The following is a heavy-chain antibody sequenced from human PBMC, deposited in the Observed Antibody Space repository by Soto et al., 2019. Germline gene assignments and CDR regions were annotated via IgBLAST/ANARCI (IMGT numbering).Heavy chain of an antibody. CDR2: ISSDSRYI. Sequence: WGSLRLSCAAPGFTLSNYAVNWVRQAPGEGGGVVSYISSDSRYIYHGDSVKGRFTISRDNARNSVYLQMNSLRDEDTAVYYCARIKLVDFFFINVDVYDMDVWGQGTPVTVSS. J-gene: IGHJ6*02. V-gene: IGHV3-48*02. D-gene: IGHD2-15*01. CDR3: ARIKLVDFFFINVDVYDMDV. CDR1: GFTLSNYA.